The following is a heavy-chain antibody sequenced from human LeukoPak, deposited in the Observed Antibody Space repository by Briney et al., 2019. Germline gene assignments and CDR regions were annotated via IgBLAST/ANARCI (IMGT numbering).Heavy chain of an antibody. J-gene: IGHJ5*02. CDR2: INAANGNT. Sequence: ASVTVSCKTSGFTFTTYTMHWVRQAPGQRLEWMGWINAANGNTQYSQKFQGGVTITRDTSASTAYMELSSLRSEDTAVYYCARGAPIRVAVAATFDPWGQGALVTVPS. V-gene: IGHV1-3*01. CDR3: ARGAPIRVAVAATFDP. D-gene: IGHD6-19*01. CDR1: GFTFTTYT.